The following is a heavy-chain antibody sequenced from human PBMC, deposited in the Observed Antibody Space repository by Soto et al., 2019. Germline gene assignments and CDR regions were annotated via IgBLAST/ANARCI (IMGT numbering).Heavy chain of an antibody. J-gene: IGHJ6*02. CDR2: IIPIFGTA. D-gene: IGHD2-15*01. Sequence: QVQLVQSGAEVKKPGSSVKVSCKASGGTFSSYAISWVRQAPGQGLEWMGGIIPIFGTANYAQKFQGRVTTTADEATSTADMVLRSLISEDTAVYYCAGPLFCSGGSCCSRDYYYGMDVWGQGTTVTVSS. CDR1: GGTFSSYA. CDR3: AGPLFCSGGSCCSRDYYYGMDV. V-gene: IGHV1-69*01.